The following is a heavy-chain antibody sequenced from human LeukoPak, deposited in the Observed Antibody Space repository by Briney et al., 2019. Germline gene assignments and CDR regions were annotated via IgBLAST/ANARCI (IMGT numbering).Heavy chain of an antibody. CDR1: GFTFSSYG. CDR3: ARGSPPGSVYYYDSSGYYYRY. D-gene: IGHD3-22*01. Sequence: GGSLRLSCAASGFTFSSYGMHWVRQAPGKGLEWVAFIRYDGSNKYYADSVKGRFTISRDNSKNTLYLQMNSLRAEDTAVYYCARGSPPGSVYYYDSSGYYYRYWGQGTLVTVSS. CDR2: IRYDGSNK. V-gene: IGHV3-30*02. J-gene: IGHJ4*02.